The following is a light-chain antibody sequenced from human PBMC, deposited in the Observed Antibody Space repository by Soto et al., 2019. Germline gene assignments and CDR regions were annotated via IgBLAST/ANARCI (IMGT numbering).Light chain of an antibody. CDR2: DAS. Sequence: EIVMTQSPATLSVSPGERVTLSCRASQSVSNKLAWYQQKPGQAPRLLIYDASGRAGSVPARLSGSGSGTEFTLTISSLQYEDFSVYFCQQYDDCPPTSGQGTKVEI. CDR1: QSVSNK. J-gene: IGKJ1*01. CDR3: QQYDDCPPT. V-gene: IGKV3-15*01.